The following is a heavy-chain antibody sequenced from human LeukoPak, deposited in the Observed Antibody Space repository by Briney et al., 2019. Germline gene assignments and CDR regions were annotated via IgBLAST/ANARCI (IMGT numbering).Heavy chain of an antibody. V-gene: IGHV3-48*02. J-gene: IGHJ4*02. D-gene: IGHD3-10*01. CDR1: GFTFSGYS. Sequence: GGSLRLSCAASGFTFSGYSMNWVRQAPGKGLEGIPYTSSSGVTTDYADSVRGRFTISRDNAKNLLFLEMNSLRDDDTAVYYCARSRTGSGFLFDYWGQGTLVTVSS. CDR2: TSSSGVTT. CDR3: ARSRTGSGFLFDY.